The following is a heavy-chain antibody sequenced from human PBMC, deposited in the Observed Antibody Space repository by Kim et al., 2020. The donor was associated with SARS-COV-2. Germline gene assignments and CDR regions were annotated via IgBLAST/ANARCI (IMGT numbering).Heavy chain of an antibody. V-gene: IGHV1-3*01. CDR3: ARDGDILTGPNLYYFDY. J-gene: IGHJ4*02. Sequence: FQGRVPITRDTSASTAYMELSSLRSEDTAVYYCARDGDILTGPNLYYFDYWGQGTLVTVSS. D-gene: IGHD3-9*01.